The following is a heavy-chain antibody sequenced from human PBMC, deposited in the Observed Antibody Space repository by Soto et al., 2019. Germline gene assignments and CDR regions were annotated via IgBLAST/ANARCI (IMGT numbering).Heavy chain of an antibody. V-gene: IGHV3-48*02. CDR2: ISSSSSTI. CDR3: ARVQLFNLNWFDP. D-gene: IGHD1-1*01. Sequence: PGGSLRLSCAASGFTFSSYSMNWVRQAPGKGLEWVSYISSSSSTIYYADSVKGRFTISRDNAKNSQYLQMNSLRDEDTAVYYCARVQLFNLNWFDPWGQGTLVTVSS. CDR1: GFTFSSYS. J-gene: IGHJ5*02.